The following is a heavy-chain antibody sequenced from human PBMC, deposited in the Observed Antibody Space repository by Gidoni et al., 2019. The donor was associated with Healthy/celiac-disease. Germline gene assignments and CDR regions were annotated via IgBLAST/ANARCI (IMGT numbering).Heavy chain of an antibody. Sequence: QLQLQESGPGLVKPSETLSLTCTVPGGSISSSSYYWGWIRQPPGKGLEWIGNIYYSGITYYNPSLKSRVTISVDTSKNQFSLKLSSVTAADTAVYYCARPWAIPYGGYSGGTYYFDYWGQGTLVTVSS. D-gene: IGHD4-17*01. CDR1: GGSISSSSYY. V-gene: IGHV4-39*01. CDR3: ARPWAIPYGGYSGGTYYFDY. J-gene: IGHJ4*02. CDR2: IYYSGIT.